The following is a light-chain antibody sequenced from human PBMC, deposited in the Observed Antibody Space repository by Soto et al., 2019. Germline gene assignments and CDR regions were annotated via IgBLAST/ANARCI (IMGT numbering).Light chain of an antibody. CDR1: SGHNNYI. V-gene: IGLV4-60*03. J-gene: IGLJ3*02. Sequence: QPVLTQSSSASASLGSSVKLTCTLSSGHNNYIIAWHQQQPGKAPRYLMRLEGSGSYNKGSGVPDRFSGSSSGADRYLTISNLQSEDEADYYCETWGSNTWVFGGGTKVTVL. CDR3: ETWGSNTWV. CDR2: LEGSGSY.